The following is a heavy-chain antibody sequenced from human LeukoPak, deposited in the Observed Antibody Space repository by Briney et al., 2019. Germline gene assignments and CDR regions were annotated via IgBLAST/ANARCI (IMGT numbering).Heavy chain of an antibody. CDR2: IYHSGST. V-gene: IGHV4-4*02. CDR3: ATAHYDILTGPSFFQH. CDR1: GGSISSSNW. D-gene: IGHD3-9*01. Sequence: SGTLSLTCAVSGGSISSSNWWSWVRQPPGKGLEWIGEIYHSGSTNYNPSLKSRVTISVDKSKNQFSLKLSSVTAADTAVYYCATAHYDILTGPSFFQHWGQGTLVTVSS. J-gene: IGHJ1*01.